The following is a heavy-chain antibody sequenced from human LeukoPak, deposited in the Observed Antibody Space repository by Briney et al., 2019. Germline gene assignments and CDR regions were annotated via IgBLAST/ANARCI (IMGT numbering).Heavy chain of an antibody. V-gene: IGHV3-21*01. CDR2: ITSSSSYI. D-gene: IGHD2-15*01. J-gene: IGHJ4*02. CDR1: RFTFSTYS. Sequence: GGSLRLSCAPSRFTFSTYSMNWVRQAPGKGLEWVSSITSSSSYIYYADSVKGRFTISRDNAKNSLYLQMNSLTADDTALYYCARLSTSPSIGDYWGQGTLVTVSS. CDR3: ARLSTSPSIGDY.